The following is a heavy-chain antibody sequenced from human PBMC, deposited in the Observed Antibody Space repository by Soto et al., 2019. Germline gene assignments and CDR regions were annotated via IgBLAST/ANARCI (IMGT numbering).Heavy chain of an antibody. J-gene: IGHJ6*02. CDR2: IYSGGST. V-gene: IGHV3-53*01. D-gene: IGHD3-10*01. Sequence: PGGSLRLSCAASGFTVSSNYMSWVRQAPGKGLEWVSVIYSGGSTYYADSVKGRFTISRDNSKNTLYLQMNSLRAEDTAVEYCASDPLWCGELDEYYYGLDVWGQGTTVTVSS. CDR1: GFTVSSNY. CDR3: ASDPLWCGELDEYYYGLDV.